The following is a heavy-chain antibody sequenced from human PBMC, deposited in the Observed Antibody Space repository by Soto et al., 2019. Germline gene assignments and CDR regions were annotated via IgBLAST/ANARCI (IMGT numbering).Heavy chain of an antibody. CDR2: IIPISGTA. Sequence: VQLVQSGAEVKKPGSSVKVSCKASGGTFSSYAISWVRQAPGQGLEWMGGIIPISGTANYAQKFQGRVTITADESTSPAYMELSSLRSEDTAVYYCARSQGSSTSLEIYYYYYYGMDVWGQGTTVTVSS. CDR1: GGTFSSYA. V-gene: IGHV1-69*01. J-gene: IGHJ6*02. D-gene: IGHD2-2*01. CDR3: ARSQGSSTSLEIYYYYYYGMDV.